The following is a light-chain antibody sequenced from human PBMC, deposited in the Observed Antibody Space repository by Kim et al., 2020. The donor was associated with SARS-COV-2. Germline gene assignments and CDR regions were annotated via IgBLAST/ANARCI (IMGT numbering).Light chain of an antibody. CDR3: QQYYLWPRT. J-gene: IGKJ4*02. Sequence: LSPGDGVTLSCRASQRINNNLAWCHQKPGQAPRLVIYGASTRATVIPARFSGSGSGTEFTLTISSLQPEDSAVYYCQQYYLWPRTFGVGTKVDIK. V-gene: IGKV3-15*01. CDR1: QRINNN. CDR2: GAS.